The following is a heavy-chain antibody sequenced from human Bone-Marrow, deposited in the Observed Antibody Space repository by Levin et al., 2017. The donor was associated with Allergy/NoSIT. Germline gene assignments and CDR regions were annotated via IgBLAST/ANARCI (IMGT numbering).Heavy chain of an antibody. CDR3: AKGSGKYYDLPLDL. CDR1: GFTFSNSA. J-gene: IGHJ5*02. D-gene: IGHD1-26*01. Sequence: LSLTCAASGFTFSNSAVTWVRQAPGKGLEWVSGISVSGGTYYTDSVKGRFTISRDNSESTLSLQMNSLRAEDTALYYCAKGSGKYYDLPLDLWGPGTLVTVSS. V-gene: IGHV3-23*01. CDR2: ISVSGGT.